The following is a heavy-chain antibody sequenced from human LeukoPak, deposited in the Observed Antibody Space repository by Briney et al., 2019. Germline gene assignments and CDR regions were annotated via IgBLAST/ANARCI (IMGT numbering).Heavy chain of an antibody. V-gene: IGHV1-2*02. CDR2: INPNSGGT. D-gene: IGHD3-22*01. CDR1: EYTFTGYY. J-gene: IGHJ4*02. CDR3: ARPSYDSRGLLSIAFDY. Sequence: ASVKVSCKTSEYTFTGYYMHWVRQAPGQGLEWMGWINPNSGGTNYAQKFQGRVTMTRDTSISTAYMELSRLRSDDTAVYYCARPSYDSRGLLSIAFDYWGQGTLVTVSS.